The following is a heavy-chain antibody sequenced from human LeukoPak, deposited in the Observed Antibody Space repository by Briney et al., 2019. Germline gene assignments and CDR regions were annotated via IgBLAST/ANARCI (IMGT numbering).Heavy chain of an antibody. V-gene: IGHV3-53*01. D-gene: IGHD3-3*01. CDR3: ARDVHTYYDFWSGYGDVDY. J-gene: IGHJ4*02. Sequence: GGSLRLSCAASGFTVSSNYMSWVRQAPGKGLEWVSVIYSGGSTYYADSVKGRFTISRDNSKNTLYLQMNSLRAEDTAVYYCARDVHTYYDFWSGYGDVDYWGQGTLVTVSS. CDR2: IYSGGST. CDR1: GFTVSSNY.